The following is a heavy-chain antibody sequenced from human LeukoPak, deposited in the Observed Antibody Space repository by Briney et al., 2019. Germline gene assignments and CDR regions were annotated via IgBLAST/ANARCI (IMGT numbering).Heavy chain of an antibody. V-gene: IGHV3-23*01. CDR1: GFTFRSYP. CDR2: ISGSGDST. CDR3: VIYGEGSFDY. Sequence: PGGSLRLSCAASGFTFRSYPISWVRQAPRKGLEWVSTISGSGDSTHYADSVKGRLTISRDNSKNTLYLQMNSLRAEDTAVYYSVIYGEGSFDYWGQGTLVTVSS. J-gene: IGHJ4*02. D-gene: IGHD4-17*01.